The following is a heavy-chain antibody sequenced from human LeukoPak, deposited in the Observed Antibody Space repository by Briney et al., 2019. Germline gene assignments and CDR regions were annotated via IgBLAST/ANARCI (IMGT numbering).Heavy chain of an antibody. CDR1: GFTFSSYG. CDR3: AKEPYRVWGSYRTY. V-gene: IGHV3-30*18. D-gene: IGHD3-16*02. Sequence: GGSLRLSCAASGFTFSSYGMHWVRQAPGKGLEWVAVISYDGSNKYYADSVKGRFTISRDNSKNTLYLQMNSLRAEDTAVYYCAKEPYRVWGSYRTYWGQGTLVTVSS. J-gene: IGHJ4*02. CDR2: ISYDGSNK.